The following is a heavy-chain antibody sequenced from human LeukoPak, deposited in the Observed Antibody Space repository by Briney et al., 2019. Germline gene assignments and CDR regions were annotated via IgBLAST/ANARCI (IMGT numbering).Heavy chain of an antibody. CDR1: GFTFSSYW. CDR2: IKQDGSEK. CDR3: ARDWTDYYYYGMDV. D-gene: IGHD3/OR15-3a*01. Sequence: GGSLRLSCAASGFTFSSYWMSWVRQAPGKGLEWVANIKQDGSEKYYVDSVKGRFTISRDNAKNSLYLQVNSLRAEDTAVYYCARDWTDYYYYGMDVWGQGTTVTVSS. J-gene: IGHJ6*02. V-gene: IGHV3-7*03.